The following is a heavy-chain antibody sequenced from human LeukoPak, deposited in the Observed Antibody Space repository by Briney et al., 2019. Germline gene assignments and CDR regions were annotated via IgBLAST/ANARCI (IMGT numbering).Heavy chain of an antibody. CDR3: AREFQQWLVYGAFDI. CDR2: IYTSGST. Sequence: SETQSLTCTVSGGSISSYYWSWIRQPAGKGLEWIGRIYTSGSTNYNPSLKSRVTISVDKSKNQFSLKLSSVTAADTAVYYCAREFQQWLVYGAFDIWGQGTMVTVSS. J-gene: IGHJ3*02. V-gene: IGHV4-4*07. D-gene: IGHD6-19*01. CDR1: GGSISSYY.